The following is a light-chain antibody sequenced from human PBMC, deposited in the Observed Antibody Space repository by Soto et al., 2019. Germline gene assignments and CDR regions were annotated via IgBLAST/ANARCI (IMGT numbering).Light chain of an antibody. J-gene: IGKJ1*01. CDR3: HQYNSFSPWT. V-gene: IGKV1-5*01. Sequence: DIQMTQSPSTLSASVGDRVTITCRASQSIRGWLAWYQQKPGKAPNLLIYDASRLKSGVPSRFSGRGSGTEFTLTITSLQLDDFATYYCHQYNSFSPWTFGQGTKVEVK. CDR1: QSIRGW. CDR2: DAS.